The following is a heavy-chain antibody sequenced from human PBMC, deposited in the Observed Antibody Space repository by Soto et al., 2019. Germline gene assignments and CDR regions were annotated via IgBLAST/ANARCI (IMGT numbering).Heavy chain of an antibody. Sequence: LRLSCAASGFTFSSSWMNWVRQAPGKGLEWVAGIKEDGSEKYYVDIVKGRFTISRDNVENSLYLQMNSLRGEDSAVYFCARDRGYSSYDYWGLGTLVTVSS. CDR1: GFTFSSSW. D-gene: IGHD5-18*01. CDR3: ARDRGYSSYDY. J-gene: IGHJ4*02. CDR2: IKEDGSEK. V-gene: IGHV3-7*01.